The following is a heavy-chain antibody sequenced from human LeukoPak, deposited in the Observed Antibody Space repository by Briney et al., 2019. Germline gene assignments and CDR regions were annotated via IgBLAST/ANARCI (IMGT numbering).Heavy chain of an antibody. CDR1: GYSISSSYF. Sequence: SETLSLTCIVSGYSISSSYFWGWVRQPPGKGPEWIGSIFHSGSVYYNPSLKSRVTISVDPSKNRFSLKLTSVAAADTAVYYCARVVASTSIDSWGQGTLVTVSS. V-gene: IGHV4-38-2*02. CDR3: ARVVASTSIDS. CDR2: IFHSGSV. D-gene: IGHD2-15*01. J-gene: IGHJ4*02.